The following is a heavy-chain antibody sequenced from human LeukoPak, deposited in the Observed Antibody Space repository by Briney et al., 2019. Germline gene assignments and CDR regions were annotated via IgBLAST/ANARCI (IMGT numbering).Heavy chain of an antibody. CDR1: GGSIRSTSNY. CDR3: ARDGSWYGYYYYYMDV. Sequence: SETLSLTCTVSGGSIRSTSNYWGWIRQPPGKGLEWIGSIYYSGSTNYNPSLKSRVTISVDTSKNQFSLKLSSVTAADTAVYYCARDGSWYGYYYYYMDVWGKGTTVTISS. CDR2: IYYSGST. D-gene: IGHD6-13*01. V-gene: IGHV4-39*07. J-gene: IGHJ6*03.